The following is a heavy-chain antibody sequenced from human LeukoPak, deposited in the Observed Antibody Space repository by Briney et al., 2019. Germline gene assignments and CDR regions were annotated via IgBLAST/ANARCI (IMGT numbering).Heavy chain of an antibody. CDR1: GGSTGSDY. Sequence: PSETLSLTCSVSGGSTGSDYWSWIRQPPGKGLEWIAYVYYSGVTSYNPSLKSRVTISIDTSKNQFSLNLASVTAADTAVYYCARLSLHCSGGSCYRGAFDSWGQGTLVTVSS. CDR3: ARLSLHCSGGSCYRGAFDS. V-gene: IGHV4-59*08. J-gene: IGHJ4*02. CDR2: VYYSGVT. D-gene: IGHD2-15*01.